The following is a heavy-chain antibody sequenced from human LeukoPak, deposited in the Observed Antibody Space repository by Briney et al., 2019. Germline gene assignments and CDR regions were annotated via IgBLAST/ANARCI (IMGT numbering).Heavy chain of an antibody. D-gene: IGHD3-22*01. J-gene: IGHJ4*02. CDR1: GYTFSSYN. CDR2: ISVGNNYI. Sequence: PGGTLRLSCAASGYTFSSYNIIWLRQAPGKGLEWVSSISVGNNYIDDADSERGRFHSTSDDATNSLYLQMDSLRGDDTAVYYSARLRRNSDRSGYYNYYDYGGQGTLVTVSA. CDR3: ARLRRNSDRSGYYNYYDY. V-gene: IGHV3-21*01.